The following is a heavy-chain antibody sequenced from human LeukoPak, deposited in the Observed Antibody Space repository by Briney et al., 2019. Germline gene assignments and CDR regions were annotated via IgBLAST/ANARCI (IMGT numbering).Heavy chain of an antibody. J-gene: IGHJ3*02. CDR1: GGSISSYY. CDR3: ARGAGWTISTDAFDI. D-gene: IGHD3-3*01. CDR2: IYYSGST. V-gene: IGHV4-59*01. Sequence: SETLSLICTVSGGSISSYYWSWIRQPPGKGLEWIGYIYYSGSTNYKSSLKSRVTISVDASKNQFSLKLSSVTAADTAVYYCARGAGWTISTDAFDIWGQGTMVTVSS.